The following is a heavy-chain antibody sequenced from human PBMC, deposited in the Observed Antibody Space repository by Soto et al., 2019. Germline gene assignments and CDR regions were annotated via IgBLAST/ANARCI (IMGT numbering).Heavy chain of an antibody. CDR2: ISAYNGNT. CDR1: GYTFTSYD. CDR3: ARKGQLLFGSSWFDP. Sequence: ASVKVSCKASGYTFTSYDINWVRQAPGQGLEWMGWISAYNGNTNYAQKLQGRVTMTTDTSTSTAYMELRSLRSDDTAVYYCARKGQLLFGSSWFDPWGQGTLVTVSS. V-gene: IGHV1-18*01. J-gene: IGHJ5*02. D-gene: IGHD2-2*01.